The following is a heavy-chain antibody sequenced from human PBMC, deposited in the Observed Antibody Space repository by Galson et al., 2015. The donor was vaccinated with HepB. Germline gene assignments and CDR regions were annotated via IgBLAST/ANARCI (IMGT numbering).Heavy chain of an antibody. CDR3: ARGQYCSSTIYCRGYYYYGMDV. CDR2: ISSSSSTI. CDR1: GFTFSTYG. J-gene: IGHJ6*02. V-gene: IGHV3-48*04. Sequence: SLRLSCAASGFTFSTYGMNWVRQAPGKGLEWVSYISSSSSTIYYADSVKGRFTISRDNAKNSLYLQMNSLRAEDTAVYYCARGQYCSSTIYCRGYYYYGMDVWGQGTAVTVSS. D-gene: IGHD2-2*01.